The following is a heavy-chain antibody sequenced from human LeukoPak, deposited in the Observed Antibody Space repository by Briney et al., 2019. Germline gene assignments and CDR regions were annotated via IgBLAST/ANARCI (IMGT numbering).Heavy chain of an antibody. CDR1: GGTFSSYA. Sequence: SVKASCKASGGTFSSYAISWVRQAPGQGLEWMGRIIPILGIANYAQKFQGRVTITADKSTSTAYMELSSLRSEDTAVYYCAREMATIKGNNWFDPWGQGTLVTVSS. J-gene: IGHJ5*02. V-gene: IGHV1-69*04. CDR2: IIPILGIA. D-gene: IGHD5-12*01. CDR3: AREMATIKGNNWFDP.